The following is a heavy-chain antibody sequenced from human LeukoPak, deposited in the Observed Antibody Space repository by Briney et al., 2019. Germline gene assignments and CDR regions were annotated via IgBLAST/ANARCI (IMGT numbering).Heavy chain of an antibody. J-gene: IGHJ4*02. V-gene: IGHV3-48*04. CDR2: ISNTGSVI. Sequence: GGSLRLSCAASGSTFRSHTMNWVRQAPGKGLEWISYISNTGSVIYYADSVKGRFTISRDNAKNSLYLQMNSLRAEDTAVYYCARSTPPSNSSSAFDYWGQGALVTVSS. D-gene: IGHD6-6*01. CDR1: GSTFRSHT. CDR3: ARSTPPSNSSSAFDY.